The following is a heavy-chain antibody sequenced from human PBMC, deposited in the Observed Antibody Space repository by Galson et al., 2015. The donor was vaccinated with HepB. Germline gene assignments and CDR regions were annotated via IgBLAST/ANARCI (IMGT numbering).Heavy chain of an antibody. J-gene: IGHJ4*02. CDR3: VKDYYYDNSGFFFTYYDY. D-gene: IGHD3-22*01. V-gene: IGHV3-9*01. Sequence: SLRLSCAASGFTFDDYGMHWVRQVPGKGLEWVSAISWNSGRLYYADSVKGRFTISRDNANKALYPQMDSLRPEDTAFYYRVKDYYYDNSGFFFTYYDYWGQGTLVTVSS. CDR2: ISWNSGRL. CDR1: GFTFDDYG.